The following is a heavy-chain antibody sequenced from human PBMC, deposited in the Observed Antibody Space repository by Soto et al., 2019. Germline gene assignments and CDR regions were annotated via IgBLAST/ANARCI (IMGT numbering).Heavy chain of an antibody. V-gene: IGHV1-69*01. D-gene: IGHD3-22*01. CDR3: AWGGSGYVCVNEF. CDR1: GGIFSSYA. Sequence: QEQLVQSGAEVKKPGSSVKVSCKASGGIFSSYAISWVRQAPGQGLEWMGGIIPIFGTANYAQKFQGRVTITADESTNTAYMDLSSLKSEDTAIYYCAWGGSGYVCVNEFCGQGTLVTVSS. J-gene: IGHJ4*02. CDR2: IIPIFGTA.